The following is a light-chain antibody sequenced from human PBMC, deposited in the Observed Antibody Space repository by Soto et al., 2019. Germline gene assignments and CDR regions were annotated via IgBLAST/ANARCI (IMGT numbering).Light chain of an antibody. CDR1: QNISIF. Sequence: DIPMTQSPSSLSASVGDRVTITCRASQNISIFLNWYQQRTGKAPKLLIYGATSFQTGVPSRFSGSGSGTDFTLTISDLQPEDYATYFCQQSFITPPYTFGQGTKL. V-gene: IGKV1-39*01. J-gene: IGKJ2*01. CDR2: GAT. CDR3: QQSFITPPYT.